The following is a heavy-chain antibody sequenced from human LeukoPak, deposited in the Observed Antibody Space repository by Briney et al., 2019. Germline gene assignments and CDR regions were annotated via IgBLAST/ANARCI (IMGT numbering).Heavy chain of an antibody. CDR3: AKPTPYGTTWAGGFDL. J-gene: IGHJ3*01. V-gene: IGHV3-23*01. D-gene: IGHD1-14*01. CDR1: GFTFTNFA. CDR2: MSPSGDT. Sequence: GGSLRLSCAGSGFTFTNFAMTLVRQAPGKGLEWVSSMSPSGDTYYADSVKGRFSISRDASKNTMYLQMSTLRADDTAVYFCAKPTPYGTTWAGGFDLWGRGTMVTVSS.